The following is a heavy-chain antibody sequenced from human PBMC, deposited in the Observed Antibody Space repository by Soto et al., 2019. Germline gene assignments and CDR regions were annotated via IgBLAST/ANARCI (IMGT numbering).Heavy chain of an antibody. D-gene: IGHD6-19*01. CDR1: GFTFSSYG. V-gene: IGHV3-30*03. J-gene: IGHJ4*02. CDR2: ISYDGSNK. CDR3: ARGFTAVAGMFERAPYFDY. Sequence: GGSLRLSCAASGFTFSSYGMHWVRQAPGKGLELVAVISYDGSNKYYADSVKGRFTISRDNAKNTLYLQMNSLRAEDTAVYYCARGFTAVAGMFERAPYFDYWGQGTLVTVSS.